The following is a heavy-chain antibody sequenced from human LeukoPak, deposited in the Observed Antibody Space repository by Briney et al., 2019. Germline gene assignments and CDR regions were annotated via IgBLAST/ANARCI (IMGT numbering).Heavy chain of an antibody. Sequence: ASVKVSCKASGYTFTGYYMHWVRQAPGQGLEWMGWINPNSGGTNYAQKFQGRVAMTGDTSISTAYMDLSRLRSDDTAVYYCARGRGASYCSGGSCFTGPFDYWGQGTLVTVSS. CDR1: GYTFTGYY. CDR2: INPNSGGT. CDR3: ARGRGASYCSGGSCFTGPFDY. J-gene: IGHJ4*02. D-gene: IGHD2-15*01. V-gene: IGHV1-2*02.